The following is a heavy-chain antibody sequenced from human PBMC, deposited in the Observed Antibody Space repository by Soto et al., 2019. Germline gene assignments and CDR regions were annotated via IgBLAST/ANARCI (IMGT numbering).Heavy chain of an antibody. J-gene: IGHJ6*02. CDR1: GVSVSTSY. CDR2: IYGGGDT. D-gene: IGHD3-16*01. Sequence: HPGRSLRLSCAASGVSVSTSYMSWVRQAPGKGLEWVSAIYGGGDTYHAAAVKGRFIISRVNSYNTLYLQMNSLRAEDTAMYYCARAPSGGYGLDVWGQGTTVTVSS. V-gene: IGHV3-53*01. CDR3: ARAPSGGYGLDV.